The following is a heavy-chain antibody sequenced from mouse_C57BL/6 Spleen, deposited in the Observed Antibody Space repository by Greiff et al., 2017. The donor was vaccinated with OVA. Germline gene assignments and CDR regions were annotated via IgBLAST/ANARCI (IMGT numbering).Heavy chain of an antibody. CDR2: IDPVTGGT. Sequence: QVQLQQSGAELVRPGASVTLSCKASGYTFTDYEMHWVKQTPVHGLEWIGAIDPVTGGTAYNQKFKGKAILTADKSSSTAYMELRSLTSEDSAVYYCTRSIYYYGSSVFAYWGQGTLVTVSA. CDR3: TRSIYYYGSSVFAY. V-gene: IGHV1-15*01. J-gene: IGHJ3*01. D-gene: IGHD1-1*01. CDR1: GYTFTDYE.